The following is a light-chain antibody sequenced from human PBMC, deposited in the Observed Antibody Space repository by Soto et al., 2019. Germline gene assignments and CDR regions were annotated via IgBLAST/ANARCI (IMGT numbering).Light chain of an antibody. J-gene: IGLJ3*02. CDR1: SSNIGSNT. Sequence: QSVLTQPPSESGTPGQKVTICCSGSSSNIGSNTVNWYQQLPGTAPKLLIYSNNQRPSGVPDRFSGSKSGTSASLAISGLQSEDEADYYCAAWDDSLNGWVFGGGTKLTVL. CDR2: SNN. V-gene: IGLV1-44*01. CDR3: AAWDDSLNGWV.